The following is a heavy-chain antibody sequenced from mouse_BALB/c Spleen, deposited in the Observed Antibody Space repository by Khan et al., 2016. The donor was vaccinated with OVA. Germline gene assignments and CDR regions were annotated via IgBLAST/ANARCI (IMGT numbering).Heavy chain of an antibody. CDR2: ISSGGDYT. CDR3: ASHNYGPFAY. V-gene: IGHV5-9-3*01. J-gene: IGHJ3*01. CDR1: GFTFSNFA. D-gene: IGHD1-1*01. Sequence: EVELVESGGGLVKPGGPLKLTCAASGFTFSNFAMSWVRQTPEKRLEWVATISSGGDYTYYPDSVKGRFTISRDTDKNTLYIQMSSQRSADTAMYYYASHNYGPFAYWGQGTLVTVSA.